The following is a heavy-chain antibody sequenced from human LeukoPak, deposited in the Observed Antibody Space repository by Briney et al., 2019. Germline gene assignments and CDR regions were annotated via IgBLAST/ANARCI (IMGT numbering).Heavy chain of an antibody. CDR2: IRYDGSNK. V-gene: IGHV3-30*02. Sequence: GGSLRLXCTASGLTFSSYGMHWVRQAPGKGLEWVAFIRYDGSNKYYADSVKGRFTISRDNSKNTLYLQMNSLRAEDTAVYYCAKMAMATTRPPNFDYWGQGTLVTVSS. D-gene: IGHD5-24*01. J-gene: IGHJ4*02. CDR1: GLTFSSYG. CDR3: AKMAMATTRPPNFDY.